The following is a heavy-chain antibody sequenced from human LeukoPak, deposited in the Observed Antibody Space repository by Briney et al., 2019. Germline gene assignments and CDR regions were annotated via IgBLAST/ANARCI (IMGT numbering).Heavy chain of an antibody. CDR1: GGSISSSSYY. V-gene: IGHV4-39*07. J-gene: IGHJ4*02. D-gene: IGHD6-13*01. CDR3: ARVGGRDSSPWGLFDY. Sequence: PSETLSLTCTVSGGSISSSSYYWGWIRQPPGKGLEWIGSIYYSGSTYYNPSLKSRVTISVDTSKNQFSLKLSSVTAADTAVYYCARVGGRDSSPWGLFDYWGQGTLVTVSS. CDR2: IYYSGST.